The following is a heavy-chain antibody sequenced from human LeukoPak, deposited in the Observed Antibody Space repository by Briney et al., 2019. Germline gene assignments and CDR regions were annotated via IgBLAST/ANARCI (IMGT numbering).Heavy chain of an antibody. D-gene: IGHD5-18*01. CDR3: ARVRDTAMDLGPYDY. V-gene: IGHV1-46*01. CDR2: INPSGGST. J-gene: IGHJ4*02. Sequence: GASVKVSCKASGYTFTGYYMHWVRQAPGQGLEWMGIINPSGGSTSYAQKFQGRVTMTRDMSTSTVYMELSSLRSEDTAVYYCARVRDTAMDLGPYDYWGQGTLVTVSS. CDR1: GYTFTGYY.